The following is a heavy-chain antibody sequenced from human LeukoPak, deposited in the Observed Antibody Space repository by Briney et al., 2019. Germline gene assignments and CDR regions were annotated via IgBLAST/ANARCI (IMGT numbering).Heavy chain of an antibody. CDR3: AKDRVVVIAIDDAFDI. D-gene: IGHD2-21*01. V-gene: IGHV3-30*02. Sequence: GGSLRLSCAASGFTFSSYGMHWVRQAPGKGLEWVAFIRYDGSNKYYADSVKGRFTISRDNSKNTLYLQMNSLRAEDTAVYYCAKDRVVVIAIDDAFDIWGQGTMVTVSS. J-gene: IGHJ3*02. CDR1: GFTFSSYG. CDR2: IRYDGSNK.